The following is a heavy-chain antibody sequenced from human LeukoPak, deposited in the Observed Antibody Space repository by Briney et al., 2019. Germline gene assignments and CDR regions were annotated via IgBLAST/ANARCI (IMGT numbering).Heavy chain of an antibody. J-gene: IGHJ3*02. D-gene: IGHD6-19*01. V-gene: IGHV3-7*03. CDR2: IKQDGGEK. CDR1: EFTFGSYW. Sequence: GGSLRLSCAASEFTFGSYWMSWVRQAPGKGLEWVANIKQDGGEKYYLDSVKGRFTVSRDNAKNSLYLQMNSLRAEDTAVYYCARCYSSGWSDDAFDIWGQGTMVTVSS. CDR3: ARCYSSGWSDDAFDI.